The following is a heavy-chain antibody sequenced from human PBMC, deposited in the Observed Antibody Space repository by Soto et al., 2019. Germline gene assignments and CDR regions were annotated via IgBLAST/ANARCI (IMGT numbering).Heavy chain of an antibody. V-gene: IGHV5-10-1*01. J-gene: IGHJ6*02. Sequence: SGESLKISCKGSGNSFTSHWISWVRQMPGKGLEWMGRIDPSDSYTNYSPSFQGHVTISVDKSITTAYLQWSSLKASDTAMYYCARLSYYNYGMDVWGQGTTVTVSS. CDR1: GNSFTSHW. CDR2: IDPSDSYT. CDR3: ARLSYYNYGMDV.